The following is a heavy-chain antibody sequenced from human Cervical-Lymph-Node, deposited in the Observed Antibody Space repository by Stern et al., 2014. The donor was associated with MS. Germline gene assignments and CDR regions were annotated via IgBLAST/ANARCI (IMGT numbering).Heavy chain of an antibody. Sequence: QVQLVQSGTEVKRPGSSVRVSCKASGGTFGSYTISLVRQGPRQGLEWMGRIVPMMGITPDVKKFQDRVTITADKSTRTVYMELSSLRSDNTAMYYCALPRNITAVDDAFDLWGQGTMVTVSS. V-gene: IGHV1-69*09. CDR2: IVPMMGIT. CDR3: ALPRNITAVDDAFDL. CDR1: GGTFGSYT. J-gene: IGHJ3*01. D-gene: IGHD6-13*01.